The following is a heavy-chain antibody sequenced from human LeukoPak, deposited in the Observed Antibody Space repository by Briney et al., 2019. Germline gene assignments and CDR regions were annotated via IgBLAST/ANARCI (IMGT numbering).Heavy chain of an antibody. D-gene: IGHD6-6*01. Sequence: SETLSLTCTVSGGSISNYYWSWIRQPPGKGLEWIGYIYYTGSTNYNPSLKSRVTISVDTSKNQFSLKLNSVTAADTAVYYCARDSLIAARNWYFDLWGHGTLVTVSS. CDR1: GGSISNYY. J-gene: IGHJ2*01. V-gene: IGHV4-59*01. CDR3: ARDSLIAARNWYFDL. CDR2: IYYTGST.